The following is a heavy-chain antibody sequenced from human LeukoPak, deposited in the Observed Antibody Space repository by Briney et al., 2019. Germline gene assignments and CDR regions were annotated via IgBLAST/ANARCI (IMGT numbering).Heavy chain of an antibody. D-gene: IGHD1-26*01. CDR2: ISDDGSNQ. CDR3: AKEGAIGVPYCDY. Sequence: GGSLRLSCAASGFTFNTYGMNWVRQAPGKGLEWVAVISDDGSNQYYAESVKGRFIISRDNSKNTLYLQMNSLRAEDTAVYYCAKEGAIGVPYCDYWAQGTLVTVSS. V-gene: IGHV3-30*18. CDR1: GFTFNTYG. J-gene: IGHJ4*02.